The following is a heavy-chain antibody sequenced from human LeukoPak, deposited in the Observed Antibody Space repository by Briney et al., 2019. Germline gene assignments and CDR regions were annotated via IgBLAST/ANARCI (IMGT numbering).Heavy chain of an antibody. V-gene: IGHV1-8*01. Sequence: VASVKVSCKASGYTFTSYDINWVRQATGQGLEWKGWMNPNIGNTGYAQKFQGRVTMTRNTSISTAYMELSSLRSEDTAVYYCARGPRYGSGSYSGWFDPWGQGTLVTVSS. CDR1: GYTFTSYD. J-gene: IGHJ5*02. CDR3: ARGPRYGSGSYSGWFDP. CDR2: MNPNIGNT. D-gene: IGHD3-10*01.